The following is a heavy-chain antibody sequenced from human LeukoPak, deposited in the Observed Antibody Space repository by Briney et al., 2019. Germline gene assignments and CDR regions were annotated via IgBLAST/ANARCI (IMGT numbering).Heavy chain of an antibody. CDR3: ARAGDCSSTSCYSWFDP. J-gene: IGHJ5*02. CDR1: GGSISSGSYY. CDR2: IYTSGST. D-gene: IGHD2-2*01. V-gene: IGHV4-61*02. Sequence: SQTLSLTCTVSGGSISSGSYYWSWIRQPAGKGLEWIGRIYTSGSTNYNPSLKSRVTISVDTSKNQFSLKLSSVTAADTAVYYCARAGDCSSTSCYSWFDPWGQGTLVTVSS.